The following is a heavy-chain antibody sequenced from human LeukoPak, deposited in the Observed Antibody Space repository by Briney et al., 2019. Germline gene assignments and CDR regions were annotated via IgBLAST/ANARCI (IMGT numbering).Heavy chain of an antibody. J-gene: IGHJ2*01. CDR2: IYTSGST. Sequence: SETLSLTCTVSGGSISSGSYYWNWIRQPAGKGLEWIGLIYTSGSTYYNPSLKSRLTISLDTSNNQFSLKLGSVTAADTAVYYCAREFDLWGRGTLVTVSS. V-gene: IGHV4-61*02. CDR1: GGSISSGSYY. CDR3: AREFDL.